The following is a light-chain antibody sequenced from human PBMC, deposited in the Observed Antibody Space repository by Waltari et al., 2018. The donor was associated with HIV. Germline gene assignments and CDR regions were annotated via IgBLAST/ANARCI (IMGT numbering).Light chain of an antibody. J-gene: IGKJ2*01. CDR3: LQQYDYPRS. Sequence: IQMTQPPSSPSASVRDRVTITGRASQGNRNGLGWYQQKPGTPPRRLIYSASTVQSGVSSRFSGSGSETEFTLTVSSLQPEDSAAYYCLQQYDYPRSFGQGTKLGI. CDR1: QGNRNG. V-gene: IGKV1-17*01. CDR2: SAS.